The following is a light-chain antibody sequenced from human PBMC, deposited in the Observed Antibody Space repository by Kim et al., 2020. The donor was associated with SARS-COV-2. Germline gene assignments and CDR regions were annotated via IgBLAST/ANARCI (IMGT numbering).Light chain of an antibody. V-gene: IGKV3D-20*01. J-gene: IGKJ1*01. CDR1: QSLSSIS. Sequence: EIMLTQSPATLSLSPGERATLSCGASQSLSSISLAWYQQKPGLAPRLLIYDASSRATGIPDRFSGSGSGTDFTLTISRLEPEDFAVYYCQQYDNLPRTFGQGTKVDIK. CDR2: DAS. CDR3: QQYDNLPRT.